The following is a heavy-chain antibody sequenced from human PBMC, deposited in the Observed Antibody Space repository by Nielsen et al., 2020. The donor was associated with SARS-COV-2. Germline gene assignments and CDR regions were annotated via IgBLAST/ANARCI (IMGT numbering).Heavy chain of an antibody. J-gene: IGHJ4*02. CDR2: ISSSSSYI. Sequence: GESLKISCAASGFTFSSYSMNWVRQAPGKWLEWVLSISSSSSYIYYEDSVKGRFTISRDNAKNSLYLQMNSLRAEDTAVYYCARGGGVSYWGQGTLVTVSS. CDR3: ARGGGVSY. CDR1: GFTFSSYS. D-gene: IGHD3-3*01. V-gene: IGHV3-21*01.